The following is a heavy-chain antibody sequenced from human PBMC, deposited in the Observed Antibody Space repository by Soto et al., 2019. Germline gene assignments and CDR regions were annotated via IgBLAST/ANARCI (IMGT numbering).Heavy chain of an antibody. CDR2: ISSSSSYI. D-gene: IGHD2-21*01. Sequence: GGSLRLSCAASGFTFSSYSMNWVRQAPGKGLEWVSSISSSSSYIYYADSVKGRFTISRDNAKNSLYLQMNSLRAEDTAVYYCARDFVGSHTPPFQDPWGQGTLVTVSS. CDR3: ARDFVGSHTPPFQDP. J-gene: IGHJ5*02. V-gene: IGHV3-21*01. CDR1: GFTFSSYS.